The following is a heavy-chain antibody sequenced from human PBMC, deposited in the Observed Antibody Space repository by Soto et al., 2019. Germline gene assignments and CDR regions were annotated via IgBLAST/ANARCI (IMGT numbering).Heavy chain of an antibody. D-gene: IGHD3-10*01. CDR2: IKQDGSEK. V-gene: IGHV3-7*01. CDR3: ARVPGSGIPGH. J-gene: IGHJ4*02. CDR1: VFTFSSYW. Sequence: PGGSLRLSCAASVFTFSSYWMSWVRQAPGKGLEWVANIKQDGSEKYYVDSVKGRFTISRDNAKNSLYLQMNSLRAEDTAVYYCARVPGSGIPGHWGQGTLVTVSS.